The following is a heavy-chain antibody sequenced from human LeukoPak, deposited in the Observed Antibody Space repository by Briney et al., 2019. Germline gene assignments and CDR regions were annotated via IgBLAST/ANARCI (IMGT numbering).Heavy chain of an antibody. CDR3: AREATVTTWVFDY. CDR2: IKTDGSQK. V-gene: IGHV3-7*01. J-gene: IGHJ4*02. CDR1: GFTFDKYW. D-gene: IGHD4-11*01. Sequence: GGSLRLSCAASGFTFDKYWMTWVRQAPGKGLEWVATIKTDGSQKYYVDSVKGRFSISRDNAKNSLYLQMNSLRAEDTAVYYCAREATVTTWVFDYWGQGTLVTVSS.